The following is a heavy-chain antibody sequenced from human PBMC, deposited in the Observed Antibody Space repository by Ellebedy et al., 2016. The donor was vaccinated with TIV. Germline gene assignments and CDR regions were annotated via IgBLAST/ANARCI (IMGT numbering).Heavy chain of an antibody. J-gene: IGHJ5*02. Sequence: GESLKISCAASGFTFSSYAMSWVRQAPGKGLEWVSAISGSGGSTYYADSVKGRFTISRDNSKNTLYLQMNSLRADDTALYYCAKGTGVKGDWFDPWGQGTLVTVSS. CDR1: GFTFSSYA. CDR3: AKGTGVKGDWFDP. D-gene: IGHD1-14*01. V-gene: IGHV3-23*01. CDR2: ISGSGGST.